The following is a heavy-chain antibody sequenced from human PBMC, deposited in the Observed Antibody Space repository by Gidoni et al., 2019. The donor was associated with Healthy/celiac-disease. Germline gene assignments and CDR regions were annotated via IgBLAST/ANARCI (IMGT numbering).Heavy chain of an antibody. Sequence: QVQLQESGPGLVKPSETLSLTCTVSGGSIISYYWRWIRQPPGKGLEWIGYIYYSWSTNYNPSLKSRVTISVDTSKNQFSLKLSSVTAADTAVYYCAAVTFGAPPGRGWFDYWGQGTLVTVSS. CDR2: IYYSWST. V-gene: IGHV4-59*08. CDR3: AAVTFGAPPGRGWFDY. J-gene: IGHJ4*02. CDR1: GGSIISYY. D-gene: IGHD3-16*01.